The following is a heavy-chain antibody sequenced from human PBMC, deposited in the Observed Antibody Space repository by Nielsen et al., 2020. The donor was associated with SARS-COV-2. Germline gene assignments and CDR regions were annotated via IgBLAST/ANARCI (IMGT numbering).Heavy chain of an antibody. J-gene: IGHJ4*02. Sequence: GESLKISCAASGFTFSSYAMSWVRQAPGKGLEWVSSISSSSSYIYYADSVKGRFTISRDNAKNSLYLQMNSLRAEDTAVYYCARGWELLGSIDYWGQGTLVTVSS. D-gene: IGHD1-26*01. V-gene: IGHV3-21*01. CDR3: ARGWELLGSIDY. CDR1: GFTFSSYA. CDR2: ISSSSSYI.